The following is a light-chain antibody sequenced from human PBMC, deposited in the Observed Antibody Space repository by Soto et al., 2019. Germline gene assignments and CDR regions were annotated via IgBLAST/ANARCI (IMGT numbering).Light chain of an antibody. J-gene: IGKJ1*01. Sequence: DIQMTQSPSTLSGSVGDRVTITCRASQTISTFLAWYQHKPGKAPKLLIYDASSLESGVPSRFSGSGSGTEFTLTISSLQPDDFATYYCQQYNSYSTFGQGTKVDIK. CDR2: DAS. V-gene: IGKV1-5*01. CDR1: QTISTF. CDR3: QQYNSYST.